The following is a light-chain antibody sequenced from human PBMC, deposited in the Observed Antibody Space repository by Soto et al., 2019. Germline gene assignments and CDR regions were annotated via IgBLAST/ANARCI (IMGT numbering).Light chain of an antibody. Sequence: EIVLTQSPATLSLSPGERATLSCRASQSVSSYLAWYQQKPGQAPRLLIYDASNRATGIPARFSGSGPGTDFTLTISSLEPEDFAVYYCQQRGNWPLTFGGGTKV. J-gene: IGKJ4*01. CDR2: DAS. CDR3: QQRGNWPLT. CDR1: QSVSSY. V-gene: IGKV3-11*01.